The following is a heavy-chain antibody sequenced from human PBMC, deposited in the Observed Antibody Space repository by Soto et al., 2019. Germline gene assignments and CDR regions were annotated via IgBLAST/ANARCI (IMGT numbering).Heavy chain of an antibody. D-gene: IGHD1-26*01. CDR3: ARERRAGATYAFDI. CDR2: INAGNGNT. CDR1: GYTFTSYA. J-gene: IGHJ3*02. V-gene: IGHV1-3*01. Sequence: ASVKVSCKASGYTFTSYAMHWVRQAPGQRLEWMGWINAGNGNTKYSQKFQGRVTITRDTSASTAYMELSSLRSEDTAVYYCARERRAGATYAFDIWGQGTMVTVSS.